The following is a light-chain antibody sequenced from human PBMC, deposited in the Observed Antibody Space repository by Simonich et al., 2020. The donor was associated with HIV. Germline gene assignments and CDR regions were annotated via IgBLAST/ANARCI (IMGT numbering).Light chain of an antibody. CDR3: KQYYSTPLT. V-gene: IGKV2D-29*02. Sequence: DIVMTQTPLSLSVTPGQPASISCKSSQSLLHSYGKTYLYWYLQRPGQSPQLLIYSVSNRFSGVPDRFSGSGSGTDFTLNISSLQAEDVAVYYCKQYYSTPLTFGGGTKVEI. CDR2: SVS. J-gene: IGKJ4*01. CDR1: QSLLHSYGKTY.